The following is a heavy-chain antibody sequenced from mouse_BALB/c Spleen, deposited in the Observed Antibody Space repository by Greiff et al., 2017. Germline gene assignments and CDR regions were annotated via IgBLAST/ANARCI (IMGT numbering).Heavy chain of an antibody. CDR3: ARHYGYVGYAMDD. CDR2: ILPGSGST. CDR1: GYTFSSYW. Sequence: QVQLQQSGAELMKPGASVKISCKATGYTFSSYWIEWVKQRPGHGLEWIGEILPGSGSTNYNEKFKGKATFTADTSSNTAYMQLSSLTSEDSAVYYCARHYGYVGYAMDDWGQGTSVTVSS. D-gene: IGHD1-2*01. V-gene: IGHV1-9*01. J-gene: IGHJ4*01.